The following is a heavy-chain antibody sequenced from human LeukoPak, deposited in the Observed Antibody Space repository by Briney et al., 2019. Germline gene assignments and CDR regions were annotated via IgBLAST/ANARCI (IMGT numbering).Heavy chain of an antibody. CDR2: IYYSGSS. J-gene: IGHJ4*02. Sequence: PSQTLSLTCTVSGGAISTGAYYWSWIRQHPGKGLEWIGYIYYSGSSLYNPSLKSRLTLSVDTSKNQFSLQLTSVTAADTAVYYCAGRTNRGFLDNWGQGTLVAVSS. V-gene: IGHV4-31*03. CDR1: GGAISTGAYY. CDR3: AGRTNRGFLDN. D-gene: IGHD2-8*01.